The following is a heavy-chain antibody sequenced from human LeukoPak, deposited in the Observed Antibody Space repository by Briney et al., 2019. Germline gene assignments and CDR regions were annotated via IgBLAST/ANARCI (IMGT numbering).Heavy chain of an antibody. D-gene: IGHD3-16*01. CDR1: GAFISSYY. Sequence: SETLSLTCTVSGAFISSYYWSWIRQPPGKGLEWIGYIYYSGSTNYNPSLKSRVTISVDTSKNQFSLKLSSVTAADTAVYYCARVTIREVNGRFDPWGQGTLVTVSS. CDR3: ARVTIREVNGRFDP. V-gene: IGHV4-59*01. J-gene: IGHJ5*02. CDR2: IYYSGST.